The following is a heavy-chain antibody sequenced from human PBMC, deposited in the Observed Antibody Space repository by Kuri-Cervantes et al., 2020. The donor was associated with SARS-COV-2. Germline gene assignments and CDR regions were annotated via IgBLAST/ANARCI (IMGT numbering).Heavy chain of an antibody. V-gene: IGHV4-61*01. CDR1: GGSVSSGSYY. CDR3: AREYYDQLSRGGMDV. CDR2: MYYSGST. J-gene: IGHJ6*02. Sequence: SETLSLTCSVSGGSVSSGSYYWSWIRQPPGRGLEWIGYMYYSGSTSYNPSLKSRVTISIDTSKNQFSLKLCSVTAADTAVYYCAREYYDQLSRGGMDVWGQGTTVTVSS. D-gene: IGHD3-3*01.